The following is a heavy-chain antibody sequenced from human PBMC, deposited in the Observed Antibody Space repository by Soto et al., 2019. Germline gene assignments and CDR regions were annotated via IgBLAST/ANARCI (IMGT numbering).Heavy chain of an antibody. V-gene: IGHV3-48*01. D-gene: IGHD3-9*01. J-gene: IGHJ4*02. Sequence: EVQLVESGGGLVQPGGSLRLSCVVSGFTFSSYNMNWVRRAPGKGLEWVSYISSSGSAIYADSVKGRFTISRDNAKNSLYLQMNSLRAEDTAVYYCARETTTITIADYWGQGTLVTVCS. CDR1: GFTFSSYN. CDR2: ISSSGSAI. CDR3: ARETTTITIADY.